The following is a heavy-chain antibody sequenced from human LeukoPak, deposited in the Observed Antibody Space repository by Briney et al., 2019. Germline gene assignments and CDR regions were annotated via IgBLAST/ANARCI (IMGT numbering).Heavy chain of an antibody. V-gene: IGHV4-39*07. J-gene: IGHJ5*02. CDR3: AREGVTMVRGERFDP. CDR1: GGSISSXSXX. Sequence: XETXXXXXXVSGGSISSXSXXXGWVRQPPGXXVXXXXSIYYSGSTYYNPSLKSRVTISVDTSKNQFSLKLSSVTAADTAVYYCAREGVTMVRGERFDPWGQGTLVTVSS. D-gene: IGHD3-10*01. CDR2: IYYSGST.